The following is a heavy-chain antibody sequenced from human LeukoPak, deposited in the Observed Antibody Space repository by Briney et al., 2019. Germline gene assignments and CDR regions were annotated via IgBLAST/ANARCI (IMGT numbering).Heavy chain of an antibody. J-gene: IGHJ4*02. Sequence: GGSLRLSCAASGFTFSSFAMRWVRQAPGKGLEWVSTVSGSGISTNYADSVKGRFTISRDSSKNTLYLQMNSLRAEGTAVYYCARDSGNSGWYHDYWGQGTLVTVSS. CDR2: VSGSGIST. CDR1: GFTFSSFA. CDR3: ARDSGNSGWYHDY. V-gene: IGHV3-23*01. D-gene: IGHD6-19*01.